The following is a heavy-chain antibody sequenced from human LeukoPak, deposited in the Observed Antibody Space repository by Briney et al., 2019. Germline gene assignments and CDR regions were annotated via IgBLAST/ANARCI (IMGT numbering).Heavy chain of an antibody. CDR1: GYTFTGYY. CDR3: GTLLSNGPFDY. J-gene: IGHJ4*02. CDR2: IYPNSGAT. Sequence: ASVKVSCKASGYTFTGYYMHWVRQAPGQGLEWMGYIYPNSGATKYAHKFQGRVTMTRDTSISTAYMELSRLRSDDTAVYYCGTLLSNGPFDYWGQGSLVTVSS. V-gene: IGHV1-2*02.